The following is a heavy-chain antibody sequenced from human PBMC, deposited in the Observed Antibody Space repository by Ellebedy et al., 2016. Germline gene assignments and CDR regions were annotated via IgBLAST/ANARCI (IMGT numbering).Heavy chain of an antibody. CDR1: GYRFSSYG. CDR3: ARVKDYGDYGAAFGI. V-gene: IGHV1-18*01. D-gene: IGHD4-17*01. Sequence: ASVKVSCKASGYRFSSYGISWARQAPGQGLEWMGWIGADNGNTNYAQKLQGRVTITTDTPTSTAYMELRSLRSDDTGVYYCARVKDYGDYGAAFGIWGQGTVVTVSS. J-gene: IGHJ3*02. CDR2: IGADNGNT.